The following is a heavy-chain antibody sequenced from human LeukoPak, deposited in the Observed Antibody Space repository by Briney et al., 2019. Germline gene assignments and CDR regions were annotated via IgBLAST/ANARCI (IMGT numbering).Heavy chain of an antibody. V-gene: IGHV4-39*02. J-gene: IGHJ3*02. CDR3: AREQRSSFGGDAFDI. CDR2: IYYSGST. CDR1: GGSISSSSYY. D-gene: IGHD4-23*01. Sequence: SETLSLTCTVSGGSISSSSYYWGWIRQPPGKGLEWIGSIYYSGSTYYNPSLKSRVTISVDTSKNQFSLKLSSVTAADTAVYYCAREQRSSFGGDAFDIWGQGTMVTVSS.